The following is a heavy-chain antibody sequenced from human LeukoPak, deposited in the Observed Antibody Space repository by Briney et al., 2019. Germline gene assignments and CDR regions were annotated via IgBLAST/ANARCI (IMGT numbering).Heavy chain of an antibody. CDR2: IKHDGSEK. CDR3: AKDYLQWLVRSGIDY. V-gene: IGHV3-7*01. D-gene: IGHD6-19*01. CDR1: GFTFSSYW. Sequence: GGSLRLSCAASGFTFSSYWMSWVRQAPGKGLEWVANIKHDGSEKYYVDSVKGRFTISRDNSKNTLYLQMNSLRAEDTAVYYCAKDYLQWLVRSGIDYWGQGTLVTVSS. J-gene: IGHJ4*02.